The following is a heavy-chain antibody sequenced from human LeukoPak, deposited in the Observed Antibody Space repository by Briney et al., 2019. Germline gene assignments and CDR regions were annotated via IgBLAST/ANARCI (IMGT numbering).Heavy chain of an antibody. V-gene: IGHV3-7*01. D-gene: IGHD5-12*01. Sequence: GGSLRLSCAASGFTFSSYWMSWVRQAPGKGLGWVANIKQDGSEKYYVDSVKGRFTISRDNAKNSLYPQMNSLRAEDTAVYYCARDKWLRSGYYFDYWGQGTLVTVSS. CDR1: GFTFSSYW. CDR2: IKQDGSEK. CDR3: ARDKWLRSGYYFDY. J-gene: IGHJ4*02.